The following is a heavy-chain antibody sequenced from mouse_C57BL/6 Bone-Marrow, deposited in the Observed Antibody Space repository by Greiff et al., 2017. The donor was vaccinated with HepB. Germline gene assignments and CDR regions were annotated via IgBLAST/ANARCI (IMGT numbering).Heavy chain of an antibody. D-gene: IGHD1-1*01. J-gene: IGHJ2*01. Sequence: VQVVESGPELVRPGASVKISCKAPGYTFTSHWMQWVRQRPGQGLAWIGEIFPGSGSTYYNETFKGKSTLTVDTTSSTAYMQLSSLTSEDSAVYFCARRPYYYGSSFPFDDWGQGTTLTVSS. CDR3: ARRPYYYGSSFPFDD. CDR2: IFPGSGST. V-gene: IGHV1-56*01. CDR1: GYTFTSHW.